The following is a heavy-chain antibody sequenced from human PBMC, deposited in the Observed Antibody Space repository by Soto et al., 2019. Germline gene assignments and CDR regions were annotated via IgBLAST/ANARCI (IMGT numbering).Heavy chain of an antibody. CDR3: ATDLYCSSTSCYDNY. Sequence: GASVKVSCKVSGYTLTELSMHWVRQAPGKGLEWMGGFDPEDGETIYAQKFQGRVTMTEDTSTDTAYMELSSLRSEDTAVYYCATDLYCSSTSCYDNYWGQGTLVTVSS. J-gene: IGHJ4*02. V-gene: IGHV1-24*01. D-gene: IGHD2-2*01. CDR1: GYTLTELS. CDR2: FDPEDGET.